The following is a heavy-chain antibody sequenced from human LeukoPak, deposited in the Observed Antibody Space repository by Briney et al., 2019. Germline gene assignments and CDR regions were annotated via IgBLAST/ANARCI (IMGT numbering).Heavy chain of an antibody. Sequence: PGGSLRLSCAASGFTFSSDWMHWVRQAPGKGLVCVSYINGDGSSTNYADSVRGRFTISRDNAKKTLYLQMNSLRADDTAVYYCAKDVLNWEFDYWGQGTLVTVSS. CDR2: INGDGSST. D-gene: IGHD7-27*01. V-gene: IGHV3-74*01. CDR1: GFTFSSDW. J-gene: IGHJ4*02. CDR3: AKDVLNWEFDY.